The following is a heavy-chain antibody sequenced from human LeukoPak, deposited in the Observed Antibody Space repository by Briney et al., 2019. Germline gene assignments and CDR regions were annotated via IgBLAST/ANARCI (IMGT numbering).Heavy chain of an antibody. D-gene: IGHD2-15*01. CDR1: GGSISSYY. CDR2: ISNSGGT. Sequence: SETLSLTCIVSGGSISSYYWNWFRQPPGEGLEWIGYISNSGGTNYNPSLKSRVTLSVDTSKNQFSLRVSSVTAADTAVYYCATTICSGGSCSGYWGQGTLVTVSS. V-gene: IGHV4-59*01. J-gene: IGHJ4*02. CDR3: ATTICSGGSCSGY.